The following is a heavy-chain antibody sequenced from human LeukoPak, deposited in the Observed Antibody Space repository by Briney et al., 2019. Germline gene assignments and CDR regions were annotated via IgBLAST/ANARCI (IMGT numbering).Heavy chain of an antibody. CDR3: AKALPQGWLKNYYGMDV. V-gene: IGHV3-30*18. J-gene: IGHJ6*04. CDR2: ISYDGSNK. CDR1: GFTFSSYG. Sequence: RRSLRLSCAASGFTFSSYGIHWVRQAPGKGLEWVSVISYDGSNKYYADSVKGRFTISRDNSKNTLYLQMNSLRAEDTAVYYCAKALPQGWLKNYYGMDVWGKGTTVTVSS. D-gene: IGHD6-19*01.